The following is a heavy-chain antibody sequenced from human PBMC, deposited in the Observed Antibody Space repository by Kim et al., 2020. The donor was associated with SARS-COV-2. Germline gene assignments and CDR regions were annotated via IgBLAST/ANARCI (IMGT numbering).Heavy chain of an antibody. CDR2: IYYSGST. V-gene: IGHV4-31*03. J-gene: IGHJ4*02. D-gene: IGHD6-13*01. CDR1: GGSISSGGYY. CDR3: ARGLGQESSSWFDY. Sequence: SETLSLTCTVSGGSISSGGYYWSWIRQHPGKGLEWIGYIYYSGSTYYNPSLKSRVTISVDTSKNQFSLKLSSVTAADTAVYYCARGLGQESSSWFDYWGQRTLVTVSS.